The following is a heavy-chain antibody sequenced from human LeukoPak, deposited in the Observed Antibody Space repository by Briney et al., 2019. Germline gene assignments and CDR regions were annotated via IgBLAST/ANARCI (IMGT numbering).Heavy chain of an antibody. V-gene: IGHV4-61*02. CDR3: ARDSGAVEDTGVGFDY. Sequence: SQTLSLTCTVSGGSISSGTYYWNWIRQPAGKGLEWIGRIYTSGSTNYNPSLKSRVTISVDTSKNQFSLKLSSVTAADTAVYYCARDSGAVEDTGVGFDYWGQGTLVTVSS. CDR1: GGSISSGTYY. CDR2: IYTSGST. J-gene: IGHJ4*02. D-gene: IGHD2-8*02.